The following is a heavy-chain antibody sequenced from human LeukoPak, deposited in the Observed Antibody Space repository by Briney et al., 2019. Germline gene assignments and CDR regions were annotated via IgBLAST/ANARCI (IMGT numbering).Heavy chain of an antibody. CDR1: GFTLSDHY. Sequence: GGSLRLSCAASGFTLSDHYMDWVRQAPGKGLEWISFISSSSRYIYYADSVKGRFTVSRDNAKNSSYLQINSLRADDTALYYCARGMTASAFDYWGQGTPVTVSS. J-gene: IGHJ4*02. CDR2: ISSSSRYI. CDR3: ARGMTASAFDY. D-gene: IGHD5-18*01. V-gene: IGHV3-21*01.